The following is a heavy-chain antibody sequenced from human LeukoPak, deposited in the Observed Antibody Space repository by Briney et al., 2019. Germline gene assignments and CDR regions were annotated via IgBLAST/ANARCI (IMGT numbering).Heavy chain of an antibody. CDR2: IWYDGSNK. CDR3: ARARLGDSGGYYY. Sequence: GGSLRLSCAASGFTFSSYGMHWVRQAPGKGLEWVAVIWYDGSNKYYADSVKGRFTISRDNSKNTLYLQMNSLRAEDTAVYYCARARLGDSGGYYYWGQGTLVTVSS. V-gene: IGHV3-33*01. CDR1: GFTFSSYG. D-gene: IGHD3-22*01. J-gene: IGHJ4*02.